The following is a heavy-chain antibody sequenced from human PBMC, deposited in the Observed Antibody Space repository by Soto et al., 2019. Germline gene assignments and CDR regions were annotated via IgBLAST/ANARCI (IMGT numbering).Heavy chain of an antibody. J-gene: IGHJ3*02. D-gene: IGHD3-22*01. CDR1: GFPFSSYA. Sequence: PGGSLRLSCAASGFPFSSYAMSWVRQAPGKGLEWVSAISGSGGTTYYADSVKGRFTISRDNSKNTLFLQMNSLRAEDTAVYFCARGDYYDTSGPFSDAFDIWGQGTMVTVSS. V-gene: IGHV3-23*01. CDR2: ISGSGGTT. CDR3: ARGDYYDTSGPFSDAFDI.